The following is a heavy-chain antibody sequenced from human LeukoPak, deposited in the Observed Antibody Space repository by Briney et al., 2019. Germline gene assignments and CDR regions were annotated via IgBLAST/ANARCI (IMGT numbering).Heavy chain of an antibody. CDR1: GGSFSGYY. V-gene: IGHV4-34*01. J-gene: IGHJ3*02. CDR2: INHSGST. CDR3: ARPAGSRSWYANDAFDI. Sequence: PSETLSLTCAVYGGSFSGYYWSWIRQPPGKGLEWIGEINHSGSTNYNPSLKSRVTISVDTSKNQFSLKLSSVTAADTAVYYCARPAGSRSWYANDAFDIWGQGTMVTVSS. D-gene: IGHD6-13*01.